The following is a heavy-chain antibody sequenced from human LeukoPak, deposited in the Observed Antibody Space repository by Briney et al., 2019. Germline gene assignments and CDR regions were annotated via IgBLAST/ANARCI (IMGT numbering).Heavy chain of an antibody. CDR1: GYTFTGYY. D-gene: IGHD6-19*01. J-gene: IGHJ4*02. V-gene: IGHV1-2*02. CDR3: ARDRGQWLPTYYFDY. CDR2: INPNSGGT. Sequence: ASVKVSCKASGYTFTGYYMHWVRQAPGQGLEWMGWINPNSGGTNYAQKFQGRVTMTRDTSISTAYMELSRLRSDDTVVYYCARDRGQWLPTYYFDYWGQGTLVTVSS.